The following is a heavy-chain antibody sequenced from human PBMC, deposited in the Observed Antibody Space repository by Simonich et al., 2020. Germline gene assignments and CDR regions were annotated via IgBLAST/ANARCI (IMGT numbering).Heavy chain of an antibody. CDR1: GHPFTSYG. V-gene: IGHV1-18*01. Sequence: QVQLVQSGAEVKKPGASVKVSCKASGHPFTSYGISWVRQAPGQGLEWMVWLRPYKGNKNYEQTLQGRVTMTTDTSTRTAYMELRSLRSDDTAVYYCARASSGTWWYYYFDYWGQGTLVTVSS. D-gene: IGHD2-15*01. CDR3: ARASSGTWWYYYFDY. J-gene: IGHJ4*02. CDR2: LRPYKGNK.